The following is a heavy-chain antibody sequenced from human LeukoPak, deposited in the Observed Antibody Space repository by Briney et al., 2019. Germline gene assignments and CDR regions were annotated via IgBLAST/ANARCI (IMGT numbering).Heavy chain of an antibody. CDR3: VKGAESYCDSRSDY. J-gene: IGHJ4*02. CDR1: GFTFSSYA. Sequence: GGSLRLSCSASGFTFSSYAMHWVRQAPGKGQEYVSAMSSSGGKTYYADSMKGRFIISRDNSKNTLYLQLSSLTAEDTAMYFCVKGAESYCDSRSDYWGQGTLVTVSS. D-gene: IGHD3-22*01. V-gene: IGHV3-64D*09. CDR2: MSSSGGKT.